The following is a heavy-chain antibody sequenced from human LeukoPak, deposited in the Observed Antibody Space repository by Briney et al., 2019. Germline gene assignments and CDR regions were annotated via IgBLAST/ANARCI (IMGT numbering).Heavy chain of an antibody. CDR3: ARENSSGRYVPAFYNY. CDR2: ISSSSSTI. D-gene: IGHD6-19*01. CDR1: GFTFSSYS. Sequence: GGSLRLSCAASGFTFSSYSMNWVRQAPGKGLEWVSYISSSSSTIYYADSVKGRFTISRDNAKNSLYLQMNSLRAEDTAVYYCARENSSGRYVPAFYNYWGQGTLVTVSS. V-gene: IGHV3-48*01. J-gene: IGHJ4*02.